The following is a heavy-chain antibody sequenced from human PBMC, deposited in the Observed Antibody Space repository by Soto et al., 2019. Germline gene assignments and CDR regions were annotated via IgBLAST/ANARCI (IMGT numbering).Heavy chain of an antibody. CDR3: ARVRLIRVVIPSHVGL. V-gene: IGHV1-69*06. J-gene: IGHJ4*02. CDR2: IIPLYGTV. D-gene: IGHD3-10*01. Sequence: QAHLAQSGAEVKKPGSSVTVSCKASGGTFNSYGISWVRQAPGQGLDWMGVIIPLYGTVNSAQKFQGRVSITADKSTSTASMDLNRLRSDDTAVYYCARVRLIRVVIPSHVGLWGQGTQVTVS. CDR1: GGTFNSYG.